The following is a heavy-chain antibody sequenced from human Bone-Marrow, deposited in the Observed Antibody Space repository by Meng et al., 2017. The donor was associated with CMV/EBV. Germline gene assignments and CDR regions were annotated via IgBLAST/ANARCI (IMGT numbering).Heavy chain of an antibody. CDR1: GYTFTAYY. Sequence: ASVKVSCKASGYTFTAYYMHWVRQAPGQGLEWMGWINPNSGGTNHAQKFQGRVTMTRDTSISTAYMELSRLRSDDTAVYYCAKDRAPVLRFLGRPKTNRFDAWGQGTLVTVSS. CDR2: INPNSGGT. V-gene: IGHV1-2*02. J-gene: IGHJ5*01. CDR3: AKDRAPVLRFLGRPKTNRFDA. D-gene: IGHD3-3*01.